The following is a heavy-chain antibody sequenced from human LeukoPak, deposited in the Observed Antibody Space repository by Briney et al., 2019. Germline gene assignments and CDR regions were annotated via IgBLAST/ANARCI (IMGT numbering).Heavy chain of an antibody. V-gene: IGHV4-34*01. Sequence: SETLSLTCAVYGGSFSGYYWSWIRQPQGKGLEWIGEINHSGSTNYNPSLKSRVTISVDTSKNQFSLKLSSWTAGDTAVYYCARGRGVREALDGWGQGTLVTVSS. J-gene: IGHJ4*02. D-gene: IGHD3-10*01. CDR2: INHSGST. CDR1: GGSFSGYY. CDR3: ARGRGVREALDG.